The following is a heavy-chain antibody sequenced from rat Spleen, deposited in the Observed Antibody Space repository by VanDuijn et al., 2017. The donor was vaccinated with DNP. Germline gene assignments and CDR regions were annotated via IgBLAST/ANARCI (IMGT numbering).Heavy chain of an antibody. V-gene: IGHV3-1*01. CDR2: ISNSGST. Sequence: EVQLXXXGPXXVKPSXXXSLXXXVTXXXITXXYWGXXRKYPRNKTXYIGHISNSGSTTYNPSLKSRIXITREXXKNQFFLQLNXVTTEDTATYYCARWVYYFDYWGQGVMVTVSS. J-gene: IGHJ2*01. CDR3: ARWVYYFDY. CDR1: XXXITXXY.